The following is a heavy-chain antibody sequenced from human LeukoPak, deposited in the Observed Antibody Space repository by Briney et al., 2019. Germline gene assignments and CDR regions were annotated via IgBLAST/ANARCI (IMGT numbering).Heavy chain of an antibody. CDR3: ARVGDTMDPFKYYFDY. CDR1: GYSFTSYW. Sequence: GESLKISCKGSGYSFTSYWISWVRQMPGKGLEWMGRIDPSDSYTNYSPSFQGHVTISADKSISTAYLQWSSLKASDTAMYYCARVGDTMDPFKYYFDYWGQGTLVTVSS. D-gene: IGHD3-10*01. V-gene: IGHV5-10-1*01. CDR2: IDPSDSYT. J-gene: IGHJ4*02.